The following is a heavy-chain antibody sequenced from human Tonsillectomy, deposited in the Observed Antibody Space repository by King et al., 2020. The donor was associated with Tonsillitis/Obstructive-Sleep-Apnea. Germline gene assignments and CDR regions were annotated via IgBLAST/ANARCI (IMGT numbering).Heavy chain of an antibody. CDR1: GFTFSSYS. CDR3: AREGYYDFWSGYPFDH. Sequence: VQLVESGGGMVQPGGSLRLSCAASGFTFSSYSMNWVRQAPGKGLEWVSYISSSSSTIYYADSVKGRFTISRDNAKNSLYLQMNSLRDEDTAVYYCAREGYYDFWSGYPFDHWGQGTLVTVSS. CDR2: ISSSSSTI. D-gene: IGHD3-3*01. V-gene: IGHV3-48*02. J-gene: IGHJ4*02.